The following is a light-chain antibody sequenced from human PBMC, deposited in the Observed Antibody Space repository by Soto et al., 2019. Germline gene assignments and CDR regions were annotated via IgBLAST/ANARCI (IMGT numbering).Light chain of an antibody. CDR3: QQYNGYWT. V-gene: IGKV1-5*03. CDR1: QSISDS. J-gene: IGKJ1*01. CDR2: EAS. Sequence: DIQMTQSPSTLSASVGDRVTITCRASQSISDSLDWYQQKPGKAPKLLIYEASSLKSGVPSRFSGSRSGTEYTLTISSLQPDDFATYYCQQYNGYWTFGQGTKVEIK.